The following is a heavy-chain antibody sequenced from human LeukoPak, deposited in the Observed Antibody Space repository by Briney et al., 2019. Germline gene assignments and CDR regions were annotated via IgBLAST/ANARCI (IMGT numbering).Heavy chain of an antibody. CDR3: AREGTYCSGGSCYHYFDY. D-gene: IGHD2-15*01. Sequence: EASVKVSCTASGYTFTSYDINWVRQATGQGLEWMGWMNPNSGNTGYAQKFQGSVTITRNTSISTAYMELSSLRSEDTAVYYCAREGTYCSGGSCYHYFDYWGQGTLVTVSS. CDR2: MNPNSGNT. CDR1: GYTFTSYD. J-gene: IGHJ4*02. V-gene: IGHV1-8*03.